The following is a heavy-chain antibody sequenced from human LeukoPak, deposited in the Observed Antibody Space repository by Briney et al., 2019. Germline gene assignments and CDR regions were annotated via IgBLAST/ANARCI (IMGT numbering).Heavy chain of an antibody. CDR1: GFAFSSFA. Sequence: PGGSLRLSCAASGFAFSSFAMTWVRQSPGKGLEWVSSVSDSGVNTYYAGSVRGRFTVSRDNFKNILYLQMNSLTAEDTAFYYCSKGRGSTLTNIDFWGQGALVTVSS. CDR3: SKGRGSTLTNIDF. D-gene: IGHD4-11*01. J-gene: IGHJ4*02. V-gene: IGHV3-23*01. CDR2: VSDSGVNT.